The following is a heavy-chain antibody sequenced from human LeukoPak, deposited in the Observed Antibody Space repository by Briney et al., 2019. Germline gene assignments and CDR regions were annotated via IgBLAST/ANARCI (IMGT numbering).Heavy chain of an antibody. D-gene: IGHD6-13*01. CDR3: ARGSIAAGEFDY. J-gene: IGHJ4*02. V-gene: IGHV4-4*07. CDR2: IYTSGST. CDR1: GGSISSYY. Sequence: SETLSLTCTVSGGSISSYYWSWIRQPAGKGLEWIGRIYTSGSTTYNPSLKSRVTISVDTSKNQFSLQLSSVTAADTAVYYCARGSIAAGEFDYWGQGTLVTVSS.